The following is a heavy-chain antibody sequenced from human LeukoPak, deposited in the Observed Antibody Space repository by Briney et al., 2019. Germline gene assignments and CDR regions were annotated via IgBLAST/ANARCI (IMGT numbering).Heavy chain of an antibody. CDR2: ISAYNGNT. Sequence: ASVKVSCKASGYTFTSYGISWVRQAPGQGLEWMGWISAYNGNTNYAQNLQGRVTMTTDTSTSTAYMELRSLRSDDTAVYYCARERGYCTSTSCYGGYYYYYMDVWGKGTTVTVSS. V-gene: IGHV1-18*01. D-gene: IGHD2-2*01. CDR3: ARERGYCTSTSCYGGYYYYYMDV. J-gene: IGHJ6*03. CDR1: GYTFTSYG.